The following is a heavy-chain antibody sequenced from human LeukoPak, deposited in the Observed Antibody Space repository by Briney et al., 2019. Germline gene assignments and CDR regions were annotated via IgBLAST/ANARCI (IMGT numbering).Heavy chain of an antibody. CDR3: VRVNGFHHFGY. J-gene: IGHJ4*02. CDR2: VHHGGNT. D-gene: IGHD2-8*01. CDR1: GYSISSGYL. Sequence: SETLSLTCTVSGYSISSGYLWGWIRQPPGKGLQWIATVHHGGNTYYNPSLESRLTTSMDTSKNQFSLNLKSVTAADTAIYYCVRVNGFHHFGYWGQGTPVTVSS. V-gene: IGHV4-38-2*02.